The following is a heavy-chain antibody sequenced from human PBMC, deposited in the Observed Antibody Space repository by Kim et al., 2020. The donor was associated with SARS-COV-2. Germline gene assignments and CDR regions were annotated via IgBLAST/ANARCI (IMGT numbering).Heavy chain of an antibody. CDR2: ISSSSSYI. CDR1: GFTFSSYS. D-gene: IGHD5-12*01. J-gene: IGHJ5*02. Sequence: GGSLRLSCAASGFTFSSYSMNWVRQAPGKGLEWVSSISSSSSYIYYADSVKGRFTISRDNAKNSLYLQMNSLRAEDTAVYYCARDSLSGSVRWLQLSQPNWFDPWGQGTLVTVSS. V-gene: IGHV3-21*01. CDR3: ARDSLSGSVRWLQLSQPNWFDP.